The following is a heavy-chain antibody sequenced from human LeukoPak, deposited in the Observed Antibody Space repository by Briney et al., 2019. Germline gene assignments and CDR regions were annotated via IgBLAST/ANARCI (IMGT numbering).Heavy chain of an antibody. CDR3: ATDLDYDFWSGYPHS. V-gene: IGHV1-2*02. CDR1: GYTFTGYY. J-gene: IGHJ4*02. D-gene: IGHD3-3*01. Sequence: ASVKVSCKASGYTFTGYYMHWVRQAPGQGLEWMGWINPNSGGTNYAQKFQGRVTMTEDTSTDTAYMELSSLRSEDTAVYYCATDLDYDFWSGYPHSWGQGTLVTVSS. CDR2: INPNSGGT.